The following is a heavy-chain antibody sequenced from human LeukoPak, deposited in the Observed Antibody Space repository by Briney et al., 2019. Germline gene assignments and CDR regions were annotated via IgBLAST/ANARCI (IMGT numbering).Heavy chain of an antibody. Sequence: ASVKVSCKASGYTFTSYYMHWVRQAPGQGLEWMGIINPSGGSTSYAQKFQGRVTMTRDMSTSTVYMELSSLRSEDTAVYYCARDAHSGSYLRFNWFDPWGQGTLVTVSS. V-gene: IGHV1-46*01. D-gene: IGHD1-26*01. CDR1: GYTFTSYY. CDR3: ARDAHSGSYLRFNWFDP. J-gene: IGHJ5*02. CDR2: INPSGGST.